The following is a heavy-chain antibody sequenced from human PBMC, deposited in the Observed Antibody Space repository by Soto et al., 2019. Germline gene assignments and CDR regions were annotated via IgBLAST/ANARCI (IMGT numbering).Heavy chain of an antibody. CDR1: GGSITSGGYY. Sequence: PXETLSLTCTVSGGSITSGGYYWSWIRQHPGKGLEWIGYIYYSGSTYYNPSLKSRVTISVDTSKNQFSLKLSSVTAADTAVYYCARAELVGATDYWGQGTLVTVSS. CDR2: IYYSGST. V-gene: IGHV4-31*03. CDR3: ARAELVGATDY. J-gene: IGHJ4*02. D-gene: IGHD1-26*01.